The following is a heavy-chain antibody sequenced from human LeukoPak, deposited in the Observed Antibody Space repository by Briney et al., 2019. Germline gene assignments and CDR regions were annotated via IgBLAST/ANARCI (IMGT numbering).Heavy chain of an antibody. V-gene: IGHV4-39*01. Sequence: PSETLSLTCTVSGGSISSSNYYWGWIRQPPGKGLEWIGSIYYNGITYYNPSLKSRVTISVDTSKSQFSLKLSSVTAADTAVYFCARRGKLLRAGISLAFDVWGQGTMVIVSS. CDR2: IYYNGIT. CDR3: ARRGKLLRAGISLAFDV. D-gene: IGHD3-10*01. J-gene: IGHJ3*01. CDR1: GGSISSSNYY.